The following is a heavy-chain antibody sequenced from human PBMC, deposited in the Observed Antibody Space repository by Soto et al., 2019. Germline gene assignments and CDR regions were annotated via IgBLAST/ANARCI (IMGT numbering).Heavy chain of an antibody. CDR1: GYAFTNYY. V-gene: IGHV1-46*01. CDR3: ARDFSGPMDY. J-gene: IGHJ4*02. CDR2: IYPSGGST. Sequence: GASVKVSCKASGYAFTNYYMHWVRQAPGEGLEWMGIIYPSGGSTRNAQKFQGRVTMTRDTYKSTVYMEMSSLRSEDTAVHYCARDFSGPMDYWGRGTPVTVSS. D-gene: IGHD3-10*01.